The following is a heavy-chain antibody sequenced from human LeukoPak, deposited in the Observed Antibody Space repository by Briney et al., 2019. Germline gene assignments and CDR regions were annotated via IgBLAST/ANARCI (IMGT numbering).Heavy chain of an antibody. CDR2: ISYDGSNK. V-gene: IGHV3-30*04. CDR1: GFTFSSYA. Sequence: GGSLRLSCAASGFTFSSYAMHWVRQAPGKGLEGVAVISYDGSNKYYADSVKGRFTISRDNSRNTLYLQMNSLRAEDTAVYYCARAWGSGWYGDYWGQGTLVTVSS. D-gene: IGHD6-19*01. J-gene: IGHJ4*02. CDR3: ARAWGSGWYGDY.